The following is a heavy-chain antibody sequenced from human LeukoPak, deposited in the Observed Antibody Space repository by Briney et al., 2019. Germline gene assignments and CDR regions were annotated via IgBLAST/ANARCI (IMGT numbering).Heavy chain of an antibody. CDR2: IRAKTFGGAS. V-gene: IGHV3-49*04. J-gene: IGHJ6*03. D-gene: IGHD2-2*01. CDR3: TRDSLYCSTSTCYGSSAIFSDYMDG. Sequence: GRSLRHSCTASGFTFVDHDVSWVRQAPGKGLEWLSLIRAKTFGGASEYAASVKGRFTISRDDSKSIAYLQMDSLTTEDTAVYYCTRDSLYCSTSTCYGSSAIFSDYMDGSGKGTMLAVCS. CDR1: GFTFVDHD.